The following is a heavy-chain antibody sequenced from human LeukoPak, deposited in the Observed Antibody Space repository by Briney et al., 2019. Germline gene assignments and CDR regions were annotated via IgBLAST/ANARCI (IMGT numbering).Heavy chain of an antibody. J-gene: IGHJ4*02. V-gene: IGHV3-21*01. Sequence: GGSPRLSCAASGFTFSSYSMNWVRQAPGKGLEWVSSISSSSSYIYYADSVKGRFTISRDNAKNSLYLQMNSLRAEDTAVYYCAREGWTHFDYWGQGTLVTVSS. CDR1: GFTFSSYS. CDR2: ISSSSSYI. D-gene: IGHD6-19*01. CDR3: AREGWTHFDY.